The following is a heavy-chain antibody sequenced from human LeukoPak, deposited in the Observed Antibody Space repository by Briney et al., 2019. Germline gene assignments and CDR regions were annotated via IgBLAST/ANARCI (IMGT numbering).Heavy chain of an antibody. CDR2: IYSGGST. Sequence: GGSLRLSCAASGFTVGSNTMSWVRQAPGKGLEWVSIIYSGGSTSFADSVKGRFTISRDNSKNTLYLQMNSLRTEDTAVYYCARGGSYFDISGYYFYWGQGTLVTVSS. CDR3: ARGGSYFDISGYYFY. V-gene: IGHV3-66*01. CDR1: GFTVGSNT. J-gene: IGHJ4*02. D-gene: IGHD3-22*01.